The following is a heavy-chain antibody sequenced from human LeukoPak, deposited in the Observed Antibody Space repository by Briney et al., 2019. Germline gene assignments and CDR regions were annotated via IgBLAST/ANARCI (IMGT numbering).Heavy chain of an antibody. CDR1: GYTFTSYD. Sequence: ASVKVSCKASGYTFTSYDINWVRQAPGQGLEWMGGIIPIFGTANYAQKFQGRVTITADESTSTAYMELSSLRSEDTAVYYCAYEGATVTPPGVWGQGTTVTVSS. V-gene: IGHV1-69*13. J-gene: IGHJ6*02. CDR2: IIPIFGTA. CDR3: AYEGATVTPPGV. D-gene: IGHD4-17*01.